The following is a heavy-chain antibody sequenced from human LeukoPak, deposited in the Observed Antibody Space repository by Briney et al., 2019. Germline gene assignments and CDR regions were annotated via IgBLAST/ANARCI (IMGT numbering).Heavy chain of an antibody. V-gene: IGHV4-61*01. D-gene: IGHD3-10*01. CDR3: ARDPDAYYGSGSYVGDAFDT. J-gene: IGHJ3*02. Sequence: SETLSLTCTVSGGSVSSGSYYWSWIRQPPGKGLEWIGYIYYSGSTNYNPSLKSRVTISVDKSKNQFSLKLSSVTAADTAVYYCARDPDAYYGSGSYVGDAFDTWGQGTMVTVSS. CDR2: IYYSGST. CDR1: GGSVSSGSYY.